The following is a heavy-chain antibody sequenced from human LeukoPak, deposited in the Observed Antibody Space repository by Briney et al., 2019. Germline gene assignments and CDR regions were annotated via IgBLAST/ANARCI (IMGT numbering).Heavy chain of an antibody. J-gene: IGHJ3*02. CDR3: ARGHLGSSTDSFDI. CDR2: MNPNSSNA. D-gene: IGHD2-2*01. V-gene: IGHV1-8*01. Sequence: GASVKVSCKASGYTFTSYDINWVRQATGQGLEWMGWMNPNSSNAGYAQKFQGRVTMTRNTSISTAYMELSSLRSEDTAVYYCARGHLGSSTDSFDIWGQGTMVTVSS. CDR1: GYTFTSYD.